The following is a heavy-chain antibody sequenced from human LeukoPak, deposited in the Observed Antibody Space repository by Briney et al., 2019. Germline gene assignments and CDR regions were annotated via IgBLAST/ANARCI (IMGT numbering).Heavy chain of an antibody. Sequence: ASVKVSCKASGYTFTGYYMHWVRQAPGQGLEWMGWINPNSGGTNYAQKFQGRVTMTRDTSISTAYVELSRLRSDDTAVYYCARDWWELPTQALVYWGQGTLVTVSS. J-gene: IGHJ4*02. CDR2: INPNSGGT. D-gene: IGHD1-26*01. CDR3: ARDWWELPTQALVY. V-gene: IGHV1-2*02. CDR1: GYTFTGYY.